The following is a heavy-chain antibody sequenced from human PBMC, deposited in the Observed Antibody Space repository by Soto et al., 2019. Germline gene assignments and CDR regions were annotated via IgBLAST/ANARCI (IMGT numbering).Heavy chain of an antibody. Sequence: SVKVSCKASGGTFSSYAISWVRQAPGQGLEWMGGIIPIFGTANYAQKFQGRVTITADESTSTAYMELSSLRSEDTAVYYCARGGAGSDFWSGPYFDYWGQGTLVTVSS. CDR3: ARGGAGSDFWSGPYFDY. CDR2: IIPIFGTA. J-gene: IGHJ4*02. D-gene: IGHD3-3*01. V-gene: IGHV1-69*13. CDR1: GGTFSSYA.